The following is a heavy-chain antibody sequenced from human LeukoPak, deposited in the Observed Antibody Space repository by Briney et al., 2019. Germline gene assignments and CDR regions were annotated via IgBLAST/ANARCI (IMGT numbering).Heavy chain of an antibody. V-gene: IGHV1-46*01. J-gene: IGHJ4*02. D-gene: IGHD6-19*01. CDR1: GYTFTSYY. Sequence: ASVKVSCKASGYTFTSYYMHWVRQARGQGLEWMGIINPSGGSTSYAQKFQGRVTMTRDTSTSTVYMELSSLRSEDTAVYYCAAAIAVAGATSPLVYWGQGTLVTVSS. CDR2: INPSGGST. CDR3: AAAIAVAGATSPLVY.